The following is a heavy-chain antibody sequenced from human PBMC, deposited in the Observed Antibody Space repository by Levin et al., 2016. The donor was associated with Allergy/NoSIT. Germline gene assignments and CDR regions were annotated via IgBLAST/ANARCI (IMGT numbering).Heavy chain of an antibody. J-gene: IGHJ3*02. CDR3: ARVRQAPSRSGYYSLFYDAFDI. D-gene: IGHD3-22*01. V-gene: IGHV1-69*17. CDR2: IIPIFGIA. Sequence: WVRQAPGQGLEWMGGIIPIFGIANYAQKFQGRVTITADKSTSTAYMELSSLRSEDTAVYYCARVRQAPSRSGYYSLFYDAFDIWGQGTMVTVSS.